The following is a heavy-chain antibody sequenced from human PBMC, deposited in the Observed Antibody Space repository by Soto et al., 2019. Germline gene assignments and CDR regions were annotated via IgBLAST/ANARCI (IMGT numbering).Heavy chain of an antibody. D-gene: IGHD1-7*01. CDR1: GYTVTDYY. Sequence: QVQLVQSGTEVKKPGASVKVSCKASGYTVTDYYIHWVRQAPGQGLEWMGWIDPKNGGTIYAQKFQDRVTMTRDTAISTAYMDLSRRTSDDTALYYCARDDYGNYPYCGQGTLVTVSS. V-gene: IGHV1-2*02. CDR2: IDPKNGGT. CDR3: ARDDYGNYPY. J-gene: IGHJ4*02.